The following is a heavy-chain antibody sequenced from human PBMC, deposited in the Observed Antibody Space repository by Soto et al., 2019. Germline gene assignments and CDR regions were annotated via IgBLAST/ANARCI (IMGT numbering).Heavy chain of an antibody. V-gene: IGHV3-23*01. CDR2: ISGGGGST. J-gene: IGHJ4*02. CDR1: GFTFSSYA. CDR3: AKDRLRDGSSRQGFDY. Sequence: PGGSLRLSCAASGFTFSSYAINWVRQAPGKGLEWVSAISGGGGSTYYADSVKGRFTISRDNSKNTLYLQMNSLRAEDTAVYYCAKDRLRDGSSRQGFDYWGQGTLVTVSS. D-gene: IGHD6-6*01.